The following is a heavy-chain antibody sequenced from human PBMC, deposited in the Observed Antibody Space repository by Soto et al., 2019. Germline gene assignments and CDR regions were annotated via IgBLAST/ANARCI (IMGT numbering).Heavy chain of an antibody. CDR2: INGDGSST. Sequence: EVQLVESGGGLVQPGGSLRLSCAASGFTFSSHWMHWVRQAPGKGLVWVSRINGDGSSTSNADSVKGRFTISRDNAKNMLYVQVNSLRADDTAVYYCAGSPGLSRISGATLGAWGQGTLVTVSS. CDR3: AGSPGLSRISGATLGA. CDR1: GFTFSSHW. V-gene: IGHV3-74*01. D-gene: IGHD1-7*01. J-gene: IGHJ5*01.